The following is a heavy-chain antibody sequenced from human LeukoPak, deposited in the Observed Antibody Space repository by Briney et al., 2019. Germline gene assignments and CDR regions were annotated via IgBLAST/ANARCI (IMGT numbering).Heavy chain of an antibody. Sequence: GRSLRLSCAASGFTFSSYGMHWVRQAPGKGLEWVAVIWYDGTNKYYADSVRGRFTISRDNSKNTLYLQMNSLSAEDTAVYYCARRDGYDFDYWGQGTLVTVSS. CDR2: IWYDGTNK. CDR3: ARRDGYDFDY. D-gene: IGHD5-24*01. J-gene: IGHJ4*02. CDR1: GFTFSSYG. V-gene: IGHV3-33*01.